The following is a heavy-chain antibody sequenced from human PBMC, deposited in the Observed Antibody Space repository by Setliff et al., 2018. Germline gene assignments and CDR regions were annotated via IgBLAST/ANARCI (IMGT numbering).Heavy chain of an antibody. D-gene: IGHD3-10*01. Sequence: GASVKVSCKASGYSFSDSAVNWVRQAPGQGLEWMGWVTVYNGNTKYAQNLQGRLTLTTDISTSTAYMELGSLTTDDTAVYYCARVESMVRGKNILRHFDYWGQGIQVTVSS. CDR3: ARVESMVRGKNILRHFDY. J-gene: IGHJ4*02. CDR1: GYSFSDSA. V-gene: IGHV1-18*01. CDR2: VTVYNGNT.